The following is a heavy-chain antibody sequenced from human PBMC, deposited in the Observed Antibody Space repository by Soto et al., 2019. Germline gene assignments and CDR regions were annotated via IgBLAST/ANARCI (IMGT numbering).Heavy chain of an antibody. CDR2: ISAYNGNT. V-gene: IGHV1-18*01. J-gene: IGHJ6*02. Sequence: QVQLVQSGAEVKKPGASVKVSCKASGYTFTSYGISWVRQAPGQGLEWMGWISAYNGNTNYAQKLQGRVTMTTDTSTSTAYMELRSLRSDDTAVYYCARDLLYSSSSGRGGVNYYYYYGMDVWGQGTTVTVSS. CDR3: ARDLLYSSSSGRGGVNYYYYYGMDV. D-gene: IGHD6-6*01. CDR1: GYTFTSYG.